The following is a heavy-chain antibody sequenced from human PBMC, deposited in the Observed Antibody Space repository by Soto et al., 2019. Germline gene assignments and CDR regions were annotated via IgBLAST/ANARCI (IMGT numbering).Heavy chain of an antibody. Sequence: EVQLVESGGGLVKPGGSLRLSCAASGFTFSSYSMNWVRQAPGKGLESVSSISSSSSYIYYADSVKGRFTISRDNAKNSLYLQMNSLRAEDTAVYYCARDVQLVSLIDYWGQGTLVTVSS. V-gene: IGHV3-21*01. CDR1: GFTFSSYS. CDR3: ARDVQLVSLIDY. D-gene: IGHD6-6*01. J-gene: IGHJ4*02. CDR2: ISSSSSYI.